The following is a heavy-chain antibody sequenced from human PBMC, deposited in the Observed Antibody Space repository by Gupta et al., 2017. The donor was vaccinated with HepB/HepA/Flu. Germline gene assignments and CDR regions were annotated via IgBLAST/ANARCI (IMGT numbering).Heavy chain of an antibody. Sequence: QVQLVQSGAEVKKPGASVKVSCKPSGYTFTSYGIGWVRPAPGQGLEWMGWISPYNGYTKYAQKVQGRVTMTADTASSIAYMELKSLRSDDTAVYYCARSNNVGTTAGHFDYWGQGTLVTVSS. D-gene: IGHD1-26*01. CDR1: GYTFTSYG. J-gene: IGHJ4*02. V-gene: IGHV1-18*01. CDR2: ISPYNGYT. CDR3: ARSNNVGTTAGHFDY.